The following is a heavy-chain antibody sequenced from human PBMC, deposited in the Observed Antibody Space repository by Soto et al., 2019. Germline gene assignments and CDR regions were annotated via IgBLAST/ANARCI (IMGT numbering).Heavy chain of an antibody. J-gene: IGHJ3*02. D-gene: IGHD5-12*01. CDR3: ATDGPSNSGNLYAFDI. CDR1: GYTLTNYG. CDR2: VAPYKADT. V-gene: IGHV1-18*04. Sequence: ASVKVSCKASGYTLTNYGVTWVRQAPGQGLEWLGRVAPYKADTNSAQNLQGRVTMATDTSTNTAYLELRSLRSDDTAVYFCATDGPSNSGNLYAFDIWGQGTMVTVSS.